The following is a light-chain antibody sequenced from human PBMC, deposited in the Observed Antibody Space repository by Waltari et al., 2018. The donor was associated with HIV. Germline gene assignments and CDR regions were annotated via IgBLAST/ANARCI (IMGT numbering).Light chain of an antibody. Sequence: EIMMTQPPLSLLVSPGEPASISCRSSQRLLHSNGYHNLDWYLQKPGQLPQLLIYLVSNRASGVPDRFSGSGSGTDFTLKISRVEAEDVGVYYCMQSLQTPLTFGQGTKVEIK. CDR1: QRLLHSNGYHN. CDR2: LVS. V-gene: IGKV2-28*01. CDR3: MQSLQTPLT. J-gene: IGKJ1*01.